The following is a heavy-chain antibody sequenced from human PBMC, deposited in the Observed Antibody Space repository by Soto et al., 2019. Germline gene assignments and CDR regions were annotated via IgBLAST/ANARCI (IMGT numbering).Heavy chain of an antibody. CDR3: ASGIQLWLRRINNGYSG. Sequence: QVQLVQSGAEVKKPESSVKVSCKAPGGTFSTYAISWVRQAPGQGLEWMGGIIPMFGTANYAQRFQARVTITAAESTNTVYMELSSLTSEHTAVYFCASGIQLWLRRINNGYSGWGQGTLVTVSS. CDR1: GGTFSTYA. D-gene: IGHD5-18*01. V-gene: IGHV1-69*12. J-gene: IGHJ4*02. CDR2: IIPMFGTA.